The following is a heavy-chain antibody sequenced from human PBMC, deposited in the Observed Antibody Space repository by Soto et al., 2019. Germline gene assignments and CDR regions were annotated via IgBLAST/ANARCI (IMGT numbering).Heavy chain of an antibody. D-gene: IGHD6-6*01. CDR3: ARSGKNNSSSSEYFDY. CDR1: GGSFSGYY. J-gene: IGHJ4*02. CDR2: INHSGST. Sequence: SETLSLTCAVYGGSFSGYYWSWIRQPPGKGLEWIGEINHSGSTNYNPSLKSRVTISVDTSKNQFSLKLSSVTAADTAVYYCARSGKNNSSSSEYFDYWGQGTLVTVSS. V-gene: IGHV4-34*01.